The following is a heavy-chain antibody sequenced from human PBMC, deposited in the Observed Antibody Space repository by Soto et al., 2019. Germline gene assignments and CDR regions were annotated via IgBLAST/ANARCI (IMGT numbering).Heavy chain of an antibody. CDR1: GGSISSSSYY. CDR3: ASRARQGMRVDTAMDRD. J-gene: IGHJ4*02. CDR2: IYYSGST. D-gene: IGHD5-18*01. V-gene: IGHV4-39*01. Sequence: SETLSLTCTVSGGSISSSSYYWGWIRQPPGKGLEWIGSIYYSGSTYYNPSLKSRVTISVDTSKNQFSLKLSSVTAADTAVYYCASRARQGMRVDTAMDRDWGQGTLVTVSS.